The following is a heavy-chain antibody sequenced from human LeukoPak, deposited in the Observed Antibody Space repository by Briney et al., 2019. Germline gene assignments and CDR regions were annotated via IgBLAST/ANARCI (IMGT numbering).Heavy chain of an antibody. CDR3: ARVSLDIVVVPAAQLADY. CDR1: GFTFSSYA. D-gene: IGHD2-2*01. Sequence: GGSLRLSCAASGFTFSSYAMSWVRQAPGKGLEWVANIKQDGSEKYYVDSVKGRFTISRDNAKNSLYLQMNSLRAEDTAVYYCARVSLDIVVVPAAQLADYWGQGTLVTVSS. J-gene: IGHJ4*02. CDR2: IKQDGSEK. V-gene: IGHV3-7*01.